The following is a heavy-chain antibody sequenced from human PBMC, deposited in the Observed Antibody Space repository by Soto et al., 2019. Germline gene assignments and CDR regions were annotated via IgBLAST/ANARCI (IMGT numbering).Heavy chain of an antibody. D-gene: IGHD3-16*01. V-gene: IGHV3-23*01. CDR1: GFTFRSYA. J-gene: IGHJ5*02. CDR3: AKQPSDQWGESRGCFDD. Sequence: VQLLESGGGLVQPGGSLSLSCAASGFTFRSYAMRWVRQAPGTGLEWVSAMSGSGGRTYYADSGKGRFTITSDNAKNALYLQKNRMRAEDTAVYYGAKQPSDQWGESRGCFDDWGQGTLVTGSS. CDR2: MSGSGGRT.